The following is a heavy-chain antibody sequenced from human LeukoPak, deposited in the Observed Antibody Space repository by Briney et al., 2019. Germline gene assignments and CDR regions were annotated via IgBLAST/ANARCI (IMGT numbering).Heavy chain of an antibody. D-gene: IGHD6-25*01. CDR3: ARDAARSTLFDY. J-gene: IGHJ4*02. CDR2: INSDGSST. V-gene: IGHV3-74*01. Sequence: AGGSLRLSCAASGFTFSSYWMHWVRHAPGKGLVWVSRINSDGSSTSYTDSVKGRFTISRDNAKNTLYLQMNSLRAEDTAVYYCARDAARSTLFDYWGQGTLVTVSS. CDR1: GFTFSSYW.